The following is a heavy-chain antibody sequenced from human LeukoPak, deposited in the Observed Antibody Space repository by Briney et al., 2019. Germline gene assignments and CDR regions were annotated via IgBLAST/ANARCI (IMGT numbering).Heavy chain of an antibody. CDR3: ARGDYFYYFDY. CDR1: GGSISSYY. CDR2: IYHSGST. V-gene: IGHV4-59*01. Sequence: SETLSLTCTVSGGSISSYYWTWIRQPPGKGLEWIGYIYHSGSTNYNPSLKSRVTISVDTSKNQFSLKLTSVTAADTAVYSCARGDYFYYFDYWGQGTLVTVSS. J-gene: IGHJ4*02. D-gene: IGHD2/OR15-2a*01.